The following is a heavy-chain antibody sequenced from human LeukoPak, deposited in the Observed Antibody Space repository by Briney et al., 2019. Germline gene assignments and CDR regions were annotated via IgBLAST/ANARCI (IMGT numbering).Heavy chain of an antibody. Sequence: SETLSLTCTVSGGSISSSSYYWGWIRQPPGKGLEWIGSIYYSGSTYYNPSLKSRVTISVDTSKNQFPLKRSSVTAADTAVYYCARQLGYCSSTSCYADKVDYWGQGTLVTVSS. V-gene: IGHV4-39*01. CDR3: ARQLGYCSSTSCYADKVDY. CDR2: IYYSGST. D-gene: IGHD2-2*01. CDR1: GGSISSSSYY. J-gene: IGHJ4*02.